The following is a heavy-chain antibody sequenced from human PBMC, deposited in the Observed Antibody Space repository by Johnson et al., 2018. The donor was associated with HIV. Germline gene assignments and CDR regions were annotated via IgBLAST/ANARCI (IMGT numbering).Heavy chain of an antibody. CDR2: ISSSGSSI. J-gene: IGHJ3*02. Sequence: MQLVESGGGLVQPGRSLRLSCAASGFIFRDYYMSWIRQAPGKGLEWVSYISSSGSSIYYADSVKGRFTISRDNAKSSLYMQMDSLRAEDTALYYCARRGGYCGGNICPHVFDIWGQGTMVTVSS. V-gene: IGHV3-11*01. CDR1: GFIFRDYY. CDR3: ARRGGYCGGNICPHVFDI. D-gene: IGHD2-21*01.